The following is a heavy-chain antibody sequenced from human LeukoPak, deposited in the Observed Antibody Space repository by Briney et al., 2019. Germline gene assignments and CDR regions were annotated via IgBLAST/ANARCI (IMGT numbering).Heavy chain of an antibody. CDR3: ARDLGEYCSSISCPIDY. J-gene: IGHJ4*02. Sequence: ASVKVSCKASGYTFTAYYIHWVRQAPGLGLEWMGLIYPNSGGTNYAQKFQGRVTMTRDTSISTAFMELSSLKSDDTALYYCARDLGEYCSSISCPIDYWGQGTLVTVSS. V-gene: IGHV1-2*02. CDR1: GYTFTAYY. CDR2: IYPNSGGT. D-gene: IGHD2-2*01.